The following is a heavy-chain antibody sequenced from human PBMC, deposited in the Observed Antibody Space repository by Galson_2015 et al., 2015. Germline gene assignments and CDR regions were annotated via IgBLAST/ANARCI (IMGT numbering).Heavy chain of an antibody. CDR2: IYRSGST. V-gene: IGHV4-38-2*01. CDR3: ARVTDGGSYYYYYYMDV. D-gene: IGHD1-26*01. Sequence: SETLSLTCAVSGYSINSSYYWGWIRQPPGKGLEWIGSIYRSGSTYYNPSLKSRVTISVDTSKNQFSLKLTSVTAADTAVYYCARVTDGGSYYYYYYMDVWGKGTTVTVSS. CDR1: GYSINSSYY. J-gene: IGHJ6*03.